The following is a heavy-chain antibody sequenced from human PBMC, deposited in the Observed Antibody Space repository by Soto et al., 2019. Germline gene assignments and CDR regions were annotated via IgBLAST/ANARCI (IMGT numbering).Heavy chain of an antibody. Sequence: GGSLRLSCAASGFTFSSYGMHWVRQAPGKGLEWVAVIWYDGSNKYYADSVKGRFTISRDNSKNTLYLQMNSLRAEDTAVYYCARGDYGDYHDYFDYWGQGTLVTVSS. V-gene: IGHV3-33*01. J-gene: IGHJ4*02. CDR1: GFTFSSYG. CDR3: ARGDYGDYHDYFDY. CDR2: IWYDGSNK. D-gene: IGHD4-17*01.